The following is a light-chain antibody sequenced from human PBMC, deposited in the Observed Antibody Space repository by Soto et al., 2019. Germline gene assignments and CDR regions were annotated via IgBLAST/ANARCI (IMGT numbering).Light chain of an antibody. V-gene: IGKV1-39*01. CDR1: QSISSY. CDR3: QESYSTPQT. CDR2: AAS. Sequence: DIQMTQSPSSLSASVGDIVTITCRASQSISSYLNWYQQKPGKAPKRLIYAASSLQSGVPSRFSGSRSGTDFTLNISSLQPEDFATYYCQESYSTPQTFGQGTKVDIK. J-gene: IGKJ1*01.